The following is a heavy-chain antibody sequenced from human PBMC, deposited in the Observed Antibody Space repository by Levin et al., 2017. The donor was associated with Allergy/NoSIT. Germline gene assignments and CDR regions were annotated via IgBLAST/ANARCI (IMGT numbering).Heavy chain of an antibody. CDR1: GGSISSYY. CDR3: ARGPVVGAPADY. V-gene: IGHV4-59*01. CDR2: IYYSGST. J-gene: IGHJ4*02. Sequence: GSLRLSCTVSGGSISSYYWSWIRQPPGKGLEWIGYIYYSGSTNYNPSLKSRVTISVDTSKNQFSLKLSSVTAADTAVYYCARGPVVGAPADYWGQGTLVTVSS. D-gene: IGHD3-10*01.